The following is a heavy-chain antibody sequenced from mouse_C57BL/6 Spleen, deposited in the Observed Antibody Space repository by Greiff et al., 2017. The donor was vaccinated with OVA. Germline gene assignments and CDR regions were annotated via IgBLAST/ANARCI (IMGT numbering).Heavy chain of an antibody. CDR3: ARRDITTVVEPWAMDY. Sequence: QVQLQQPGAELVMPGASVKLSCKASGYTFTSYWMHWVKQRPGQGLEWIGAIDPSDSYTNYNQKFKGKSTLTVDKSSSTAYMQLSSLTSEDSAVYYCARRDITTVVEPWAMDYWGQGTSVTVSS. CDR2: IDPSDSYT. J-gene: IGHJ4*01. D-gene: IGHD1-1*01. V-gene: IGHV1-69*01. CDR1: GYTFTSYW.